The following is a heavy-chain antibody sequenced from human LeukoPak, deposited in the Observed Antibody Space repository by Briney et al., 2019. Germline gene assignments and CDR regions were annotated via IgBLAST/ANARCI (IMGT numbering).Heavy chain of an antibody. Sequence: KTSETLSLTCTVSGGSISSYYWSWIRQPPGRGLQWIGSTSYSGRANYNPSLKDRVTVSLDTSKNQFYLKVTSVTAADTAVYYCARRRVGMAPITEGNWFDSWGQGTPVTVSS. D-gene: IGHD5-24*01. CDR1: GGSISSYY. J-gene: IGHJ5*01. CDR2: TSYSGRA. V-gene: IGHV4-59*08. CDR3: ARRRVGMAPITEGNWFDS.